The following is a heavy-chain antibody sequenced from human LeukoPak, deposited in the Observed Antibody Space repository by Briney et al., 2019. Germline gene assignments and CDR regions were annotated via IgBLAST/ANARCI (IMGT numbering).Heavy chain of an antibody. D-gene: IGHD3-10*01. Sequence: PGGSLRLSWAASGPSFSNSGMHWVRQAPGKGLGWVAMIWSDGSKTYYADSVKGRFTISRDNSKNTVYLQMNSLRAEDTAVYYCAKDKGVRYFDYWGQGTLVTVSS. V-gene: IGHV3-33*06. CDR3: AKDKGVRYFDY. J-gene: IGHJ4*02. CDR1: GPSFSNSG. CDR2: IWSDGSKT.